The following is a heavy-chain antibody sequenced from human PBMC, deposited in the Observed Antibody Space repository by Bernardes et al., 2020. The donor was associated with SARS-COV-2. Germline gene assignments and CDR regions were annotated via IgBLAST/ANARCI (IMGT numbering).Heavy chain of an antibody. D-gene: IGHD3-10*01. Sequence: GGSLRLSCAASGFTSSSYWMHWVRQAPGKGLVWVSRINSDGSNTIYADSVKGRFTISRDSSKNPVYLQMDSLRGENTAVYFCARKTGHDYGMDVWGQGTTVTVSS. CDR2: INSDGSNT. V-gene: IGHV3-74*01. CDR3: ARKTGHDYGMDV. J-gene: IGHJ6*02. CDR1: GFTSSSYW.